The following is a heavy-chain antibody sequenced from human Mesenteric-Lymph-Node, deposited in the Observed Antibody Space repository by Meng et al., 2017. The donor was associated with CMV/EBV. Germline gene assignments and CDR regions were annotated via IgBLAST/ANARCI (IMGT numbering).Heavy chain of an antibody. V-gene: IGHV3-48*03. J-gene: IGHJ5*02. D-gene: IGHD3-3*01. CDR2: ISSSGSTI. Sequence: LTGAASGFTFSSYEMKWLRQAPGKGLEWVSYISSSGSTIYYADSVKGRFTISRDNAKNSLYLQMNSLRAEDTAVYYCASHDFWSGYWFDPWGQGTLVTVSS. CDR3: ASHDFWSGYWFDP. CDR1: GFTFSSYE.